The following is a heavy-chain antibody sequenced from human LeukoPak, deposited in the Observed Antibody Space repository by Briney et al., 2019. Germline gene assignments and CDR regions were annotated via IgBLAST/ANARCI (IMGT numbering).Heavy chain of an antibody. CDR3: ARGDYDILTGYRTGFDY. Sequence: GGSLRLSCAASGFTVSSNYMSWVRQAPGKGLEWVSVIYSGGSTYYADSVKGRFTISRDNSKNTLYLQMNSLRAEDTAVYYCARGDYDILTGYRTGFDYWGQGTLVTVSS. D-gene: IGHD3-9*01. CDR2: IYSGGST. J-gene: IGHJ4*02. CDR1: GFTVSSNY. V-gene: IGHV3-53*01.